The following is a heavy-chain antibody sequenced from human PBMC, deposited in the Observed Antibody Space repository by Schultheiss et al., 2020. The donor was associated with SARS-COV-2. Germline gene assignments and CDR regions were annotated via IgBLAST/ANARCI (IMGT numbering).Heavy chain of an antibody. V-gene: IGHV4-4*07. J-gene: IGHJ6*02. CDR1: GGSISSYY. CDR3: ARDRRERHVYGMDV. CDR2: IYSSGSS. Sequence: SETLSLTCTVSGGSISSYYWSWIRQPAGKGLEWIGRIYSSGSSNHNPSLKSRVTMSVDTSKNQLSLKLRSLTAADTAVYYCARDRRERHVYGMDVWGQGTTVTVSS. D-gene: IGHD1-26*01.